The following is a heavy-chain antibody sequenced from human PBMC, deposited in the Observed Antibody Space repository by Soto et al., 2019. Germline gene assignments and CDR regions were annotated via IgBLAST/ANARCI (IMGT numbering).Heavy chain of an antibody. CDR3: ARGRGFGELFFDD. Sequence: QVQLVESGGGVVQPGRSLRLSCAASGVTFSSYGMHWVRQAPGKGLEWVAVIWYDGSKKYYADSVKGRFTISRDNSKNTLDLQINSLRGEDTAVYCCARGRGFGELFFDDWGQGTLVTVSS. CDR2: IWYDGSKK. CDR1: GVTFSSYG. J-gene: IGHJ4*02. V-gene: IGHV3-33*01. D-gene: IGHD3-10*01.